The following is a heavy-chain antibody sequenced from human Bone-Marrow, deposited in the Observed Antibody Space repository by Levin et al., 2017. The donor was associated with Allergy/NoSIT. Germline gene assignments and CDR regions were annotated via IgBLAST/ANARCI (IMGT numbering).Heavy chain of an antibody. J-gene: IGHJ4*02. Sequence: SETLSLTCTVSGASITSYYWSWIRQSPGKGLEWIGYFYYRGDTKYNPSLRSRVTISGDTPKNQFSLKITSVTAADTAVYYCARGGSSSWYSLFNFWGQGLLVAVSS. D-gene: IGHD6-13*01. CDR1: GASITSYY. CDR2: FYYRGDT. V-gene: IGHV4-59*01. CDR3: ARGGSSSWYSLFNF.